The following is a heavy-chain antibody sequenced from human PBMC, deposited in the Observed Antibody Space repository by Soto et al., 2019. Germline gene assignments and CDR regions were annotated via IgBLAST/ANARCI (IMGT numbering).Heavy chain of an antibody. CDR1: GGSISSGGYY. Sequence: SETLSLTCTVSGGSISSGGYYWSWIRQHPGKGLEWIGYIYYSGSTYYNPSLKSRVTISVDTSKNQFSLKLSSVTAADTAVYYCARELIWPQPFTYYGSGSYINWGQGTLVTVSS. CDR3: ARELIWPQPFTYYGSGSYIN. V-gene: IGHV4-31*03. J-gene: IGHJ4*02. D-gene: IGHD3-10*01. CDR2: IYYSGST.